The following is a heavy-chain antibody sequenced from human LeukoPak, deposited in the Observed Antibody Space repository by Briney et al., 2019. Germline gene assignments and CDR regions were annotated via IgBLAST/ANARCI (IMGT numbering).Heavy chain of an antibody. V-gene: IGHV4-39*07. CDR1: GGSISSSSYY. Sequence: SETLSLTCTVSGGSISSSSYYWGWIRQPPGKGMEWIGSIYYSGSTHYNPSLKSRVTISVDTSKNQFSLKLSSVTAADTAVYYCASHYYDSSGYYPFDYWGQGTLVTVSS. D-gene: IGHD3-22*01. CDR3: ASHYYDSSGYYPFDY. J-gene: IGHJ4*02. CDR2: IYYSGST.